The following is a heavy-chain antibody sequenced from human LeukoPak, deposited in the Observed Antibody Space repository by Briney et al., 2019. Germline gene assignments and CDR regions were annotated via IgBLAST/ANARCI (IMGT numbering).Heavy chain of an antibody. CDR3: ATALVVAAVDTYYYYGMDV. V-gene: IGHV1-24*01. CDR1: RYTLTELS. CDR2: FDPEDGET. J-gene: IGHJ6*02. Sequence: ASVKVSCKVSRYTLTELSMHWVRQAPGKGLEWMGGFDPEDGETIYAQKFQGRVTMTEDTSTDTAYMELSSLRSEDTAVYYCATALVVAAVDTYYYYGMDVWGQGTTVTVSS. D-gene: IGHD2-15*01.